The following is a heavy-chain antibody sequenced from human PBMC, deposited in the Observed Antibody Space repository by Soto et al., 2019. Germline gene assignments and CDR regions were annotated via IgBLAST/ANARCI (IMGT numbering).Heavy chain of an antibody. CDR3: ARQPTSLWFGELWGDNWFDP. V-gene: IGHV4-39*01. D-gene: IGHD3-10*01. Sequence: QLQLQESGPGLVKPSETLSLTCTVSGGSISSSSYYWGWIRQPPGKGLEWIGSIYYSGSTYYNPSLKSRVTISVDTSKNQFSLKLSSVTAADTAVYYCARQPTSLWFGELWGDNWFDPWGQGTLVTVSS. J-gene: IGHJ5*02. CDR1: GGSISSSSYY. CDR2: IYYSGST.